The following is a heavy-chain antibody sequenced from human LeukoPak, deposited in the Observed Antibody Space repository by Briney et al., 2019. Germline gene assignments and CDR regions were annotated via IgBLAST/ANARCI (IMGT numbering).Heavy chain of an antibody. CDR3: ARDPRVPEGDFWSGPRDY. D-gene: IGHD3-3*01. V-gene: IGHV1-46*01. Sequence: ASVKVSCKASGYTFTSYYMHWVRQAPGQGLEWMGIINPSGGSTSYAQKFQGRVTMTRDTSTSTVYMELSSLRSEDTAVYYCARDPRVPEGDFWSGPRDYWGQGTLVTVSS. CDR1: GYTFTSYY. CDR2: INPSGGST. J-gene: IGHJ4*02.